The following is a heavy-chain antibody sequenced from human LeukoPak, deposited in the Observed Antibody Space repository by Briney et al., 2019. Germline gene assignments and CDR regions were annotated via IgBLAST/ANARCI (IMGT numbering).Heavy chain of an antibody. CDR3: AKVLLARAYYYGIDV. CDR2: ISGSGGST. V-gene: IGHV3-23*01. Sequence: GGSLRLSCAASGFTFSSSAMSWVRQAPGKGLEWVSAISGSGGSTYYADSVKGRFTISRDNSKNTLYLQMNSLRVEDTAVYYCAKVLLARAYYYGIDVWGQGTTVTVSS. CDR1: GFTFSSSA. D-gene: IGHD2-15*01. J-gene: IGHJ6*02.